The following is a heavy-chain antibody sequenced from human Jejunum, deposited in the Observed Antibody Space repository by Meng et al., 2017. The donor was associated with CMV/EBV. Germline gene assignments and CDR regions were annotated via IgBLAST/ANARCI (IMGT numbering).Heavy chain of an antibody. D-gene: IGHD1-1*01. CDR1: GGSLSPYY. CDR2: ISHGGIT. J-gene: IGHJ4*02. CDR3: GMERVN. Sequence: QVQLQQWGSGSLNSSETLSLTCAVYGGSLSPYYWTWIRQIPGKGLEWIGEISHGGITNYNPSLKSRVTLLIDTSKNQFSLKLSSVTAADTAVYYCGMERVNWGQGILVTVSS. V-gene: IGHV4-34*01.